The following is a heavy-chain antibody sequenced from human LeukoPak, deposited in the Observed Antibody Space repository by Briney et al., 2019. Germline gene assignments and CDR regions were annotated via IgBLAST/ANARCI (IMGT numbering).Heavy chain of an antibody. V-gene: IGHV3-7*01. CDR2: IKQDGSEK. J-gene: IGHJ4*02. CDR1: GFTFSSFW. D-gene: IGHD3-10*01. CDR3: ARDELVTMVRRVINY. Sequence: GGSLRLSCAASGFTFSSFWMSWVRQAPGKGLEWVANIKQDGSEKYYVDSVKGRFTISRDNAKNSLYLQMNSLRAEDTAVYYCARDELVTMVRRVINYWGQGTLVTVSS.